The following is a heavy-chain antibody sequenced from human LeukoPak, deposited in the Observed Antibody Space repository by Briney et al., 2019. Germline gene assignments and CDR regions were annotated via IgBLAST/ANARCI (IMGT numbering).Heavy chain of an antibody. CDR2: ISSSGSTI. CDR1: GFTFSDYY. CDR3: AGVDAGYCSSTSCYMKGYYYYYYMDV. Sequence: GGSLRLSCAASGFTFSDYYMSWIRQAPGKGLEWVSYISSSGSTIYYADSVKGRFTISRDNAKNSLYLQMNSLRAEDTAVYYCAGVDAGYCSSTSCYMKGYYYYYYMDVWGKGTTVTISS. J-gene: IGHJ6*03. V-gene: IGHV3-11*01. D-gene: IGHD2-2*01.